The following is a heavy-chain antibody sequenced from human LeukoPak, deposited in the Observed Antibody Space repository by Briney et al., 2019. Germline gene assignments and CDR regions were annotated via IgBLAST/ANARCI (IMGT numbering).Heavy chain of an antibody. V-gene: IGHV3-23*01. CDR2: ISGSGGST. Sequence: PGGSLRLSCAASGFTFSSYAMSWVRQAPGKGLEWVSAISGSGGSTYYADSVKGRFTISRDNSKNTLYLRMNSVRAEETAVYYSAKVNSAYDFWSCYYTSVSGWFDPWGQGTLVTVSS. CDR3: AKVNSAYDFWSCYYTSVSGWFDP. J-gene: IGHJ5*02. D-gene: IGHD3-3*01. CDR1: GFTFSSYA.